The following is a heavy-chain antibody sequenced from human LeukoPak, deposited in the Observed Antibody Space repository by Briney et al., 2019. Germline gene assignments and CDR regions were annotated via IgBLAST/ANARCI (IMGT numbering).Heavy chain of an antibody. J-gene: IGHJ3*01. Sequence: LPGRSLRLSCAASGFTFSSYAMHWVRQAPGKGLEWVAVISYDGSNKYYADSVKGRFTISRDNSKNTLYLQMNSLRAEDTAVYYCAKEAGLFDVWGQGTMVTVSS. CDR2: ISYDGSNK. V-gene: IGHV3-30-3*01. CDR1: GFTFSSYA. CDR3: AKEAGLFDV.